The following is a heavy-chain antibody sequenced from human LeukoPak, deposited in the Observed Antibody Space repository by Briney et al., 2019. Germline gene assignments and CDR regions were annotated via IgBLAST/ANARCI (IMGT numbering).Heavy chain of an antibody. CDR1: GFTFGDYA. Sequence: GGSLRLSCAASGFTFGDYAMFWVRQAPGMGLEWVSGISWNGNNIGYAASVKGRFTISRDNAKNSLYLQMNSLRAEDTAFYYCARGNRDSSGFYYYYGMDVWGQGTTVTVSS. J-gene: IGHJ6*02. V-gene: IGHV3-9*01. CDR3: ARGNRDSSGFYYYYGMDV. CDR2: ISWNGNNI. D-gene: IGHD6-19*01.